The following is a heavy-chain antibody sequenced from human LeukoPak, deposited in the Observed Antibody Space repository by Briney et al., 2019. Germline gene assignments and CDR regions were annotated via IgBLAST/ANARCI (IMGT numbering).Heavy chain of an antibody. CDR2: ISGSGGST. CDR1: GFTFSSYA. V-gene: IGHV3-23*01. D-gene: IGHD3-3*01. CDR3: AKDLERFLEWFFSGGGGMDV. J-gene: IGHJ6*02. Sequence: PGGSLRLSCAASGFTFSSYAMSWVRQAPGKGLEWVSAISGSGGSTYYADSVKGRFTISRDNSKNTLYLQMNSLRAEDTAVYYCAKDLERFLEWFFSGGGGMDVWGQGTTVTVSS.